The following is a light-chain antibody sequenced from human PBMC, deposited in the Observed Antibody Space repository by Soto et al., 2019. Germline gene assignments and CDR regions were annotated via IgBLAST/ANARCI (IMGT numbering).Light chain of an antibody. Sequence: DIQRTQSPSTRSASVGDRVTITGRARPTISIWLAWYQPKPGKAPKLLIYDASILESGVPSRFSGSGSGTEFTLTIRSLKPDDFATYYCQQYNSHRTFGQGTKVDIK. CDR2: DAS. V-gene: IGKV1-5*01. CDR1: PTISIW. CDR3: QQYNSHRT. J-gene: IGKJ1*01.